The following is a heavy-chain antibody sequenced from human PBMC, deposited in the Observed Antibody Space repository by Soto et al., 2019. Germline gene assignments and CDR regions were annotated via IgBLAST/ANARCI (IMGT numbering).Heavy chain of an antibody. D-gene: IGHD2-15*01. J-gene: IGHJ4*02. CDR3: ARAVGYCSGGRCHGLDY. V-gene: IGHV4-34*01. CDR1: GGSFSGYY. CDR2: INHSGGT. Sequence: SSETLSLTCAVYGGSFSGYYWSWIRQPPGKGLEWIGEINHSGGTNYDPSLNSRVTISVDKSKNQFSLKLSSVTAAETAVYYCARAVGYCSGGRCHGLDYWGQGTLVTVSS.